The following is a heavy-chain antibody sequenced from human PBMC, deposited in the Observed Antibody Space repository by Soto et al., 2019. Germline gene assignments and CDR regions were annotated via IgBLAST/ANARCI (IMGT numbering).Heavy chain of an antibody. Sequence: EVQLLESGGGLVQPGGSLRLSCAASGFTFGTFEMTWARQAPGKGLDWVAFINTNGGRTYYADSVKGRFTISRDNSERTLFLEMNNLRAEDTALYYCVKGGWIDNWGRGTLVTVSS. J-gene: IGHJ4*02. D-gene: IGHD3-10*01. CDR1: GFTFGTFE. CDR3: VKGGWIDN. CDR2: INTNGGRT. V-gene: IGHV3-23*01.